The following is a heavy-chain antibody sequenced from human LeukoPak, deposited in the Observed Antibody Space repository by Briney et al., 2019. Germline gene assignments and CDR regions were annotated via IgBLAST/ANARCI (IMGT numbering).Heavy chain of an antibody. CDR3: ARLNYYDSSGPLDY. J-gene: IGHJ4*02. CDR1: GGSISSSSYY. D-gene: IGHD3-22*01. V-gene: IGHV4-39*01. CDR2: IYYSGST. Sequence: SETLSLTCTVSGGSISSSSYYWGWIRQPPGQGLEWIGSIYYSGSTYYNPSLKSRVTISVDTSKNQFSLKLSSVTAADTAVYYCARLNYYDSSGPLDYWGQGTLVTVSS.